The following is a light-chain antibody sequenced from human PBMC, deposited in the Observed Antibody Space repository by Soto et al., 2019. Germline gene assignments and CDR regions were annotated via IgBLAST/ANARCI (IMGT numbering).Light chain of an antibody. Sequence: QSALTQPRSVSGSPGQSVTISCTGTSSDVGGYNYVSWYQQHPGKDPKLMIYDVSKRPSGVPDRFSGYKSGNTASLTISGLQAEDEADYYCCSYAGSYTLVFGGGTQLTVL. V-gene: IGLV2-11*01. CDR3: CSYAGSYTLV. J-gene: IGLJ3*02. CDR1: SSDVGGYNY. CDR2: DVS.